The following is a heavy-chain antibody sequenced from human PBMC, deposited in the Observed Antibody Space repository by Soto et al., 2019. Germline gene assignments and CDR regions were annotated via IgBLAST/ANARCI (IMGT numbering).Heavy chain of an antibody. D-gene: IGHD1-1*01. J-gene: IGHJ5*02. CDR1: GASISGFY. CDR3: VRDGTKTLRDRFDP. Sequence: QVQLQESGPGLVKPSETLSLTCTVSGASISGFYWIWIRTSAGKGLEWIWRIYATGTTDYNPSLKSRVMMSVDTAKKQFSRKLRSVTAADTAVYYCVRDGTKTLRDRFDPWGQGSSVTVSS. CDR2: IYATGTT. V-gene: IGHV4-4*07.